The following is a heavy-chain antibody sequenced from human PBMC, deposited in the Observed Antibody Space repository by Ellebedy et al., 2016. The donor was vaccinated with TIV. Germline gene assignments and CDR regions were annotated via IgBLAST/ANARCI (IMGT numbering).Heavy chain of an antibody. V-gene: IGHV3-21*06. CDR1: GFTFSDYS. CDR3: AIGIPAPGD. J-gene: IGHJ4*02. CDR2: ISSSGRHI. Sequence: GESLKISCAASGFTFSDYSMNWVRQAPGEGLEWVSSISSSGRHIYYADSVKGRFTISRDNAKNSLFLQLNSLRAEDTAVYFCAIGIPAPGDWGQGTLVTVSS. D-gene: IGHD6-13*01.